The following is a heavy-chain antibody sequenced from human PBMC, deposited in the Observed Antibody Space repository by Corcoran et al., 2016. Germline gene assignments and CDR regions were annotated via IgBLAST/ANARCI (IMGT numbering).Heavy chain of an antibody. Sequence: QITLKESGPTVVKPTQTLTLTCSFSGFSLKSSDVGVGWIRQPPGKALEWLALIYWNDDKRYSPSLRSRLTITKDTSKNQVVLTMTNMDPADTATYYWARRHDTSCYDYWGQGTLVTVSS. J-gene: IGHJ4*02. D-gene: IGHD2-2*01. CDR3: ARRHDTSCYDY. CDR2: IYWNDDK. CDR1: GFSLKSSDVG. V-gene: IGHV2-5*01.